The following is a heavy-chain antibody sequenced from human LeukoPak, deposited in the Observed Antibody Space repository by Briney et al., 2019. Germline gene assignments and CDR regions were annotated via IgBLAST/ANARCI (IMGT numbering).Heavy chain of an antibody. Sequence: SETLSLTCTVSGGSINSNNYFWGWFRQPPGKGLEWIGSISYSGSTYYNPSVQSRVTISEDTSRNQFFLKLTSLTAADTAVFYCARRSSSSGYYYYMDVWGKGTTVTVSS. CDR2: ISYSGST. D-gene: IGHD6-6*01. CDR3: ARRSSSSGYYYYMDV. CDR1: GGSINSNNYF. V-gene: IGHV4-39*01. J-gene: IGHJ6*03.